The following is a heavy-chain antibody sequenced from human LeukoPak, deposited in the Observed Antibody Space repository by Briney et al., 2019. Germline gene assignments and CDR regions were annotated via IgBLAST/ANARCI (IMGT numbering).Heavy chain of an antibody. V-gene: IGHV1-18*01. CDR3: ARVLTYYYDSSDPNWFDP. CDR1: GGTFSSYA. J-gene: IGHJ5*02. CDR2: ISAYNGNT. D-gene: IGHD3-22*01. Sequence: ASVKVSCKASGGTFSSYAISWVRQAPGQGLEWMGWISAYNGNTNYAQKLQGRVTMTTDTSTSTAYMELRSLRSDDTAVYYCARVLTYYYDSSDPNWFDPWGQGTLVTVSS.